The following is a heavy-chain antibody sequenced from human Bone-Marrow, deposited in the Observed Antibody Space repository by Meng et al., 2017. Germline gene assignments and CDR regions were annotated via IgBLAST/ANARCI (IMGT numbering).Heavy chain of an antibody. V-gene: IGHV3-9*01. Sequence: SLKISCAASGLTFDDYAMDWVRQAPGKGLEWVSGITWNSGRVGYADSVKGRFTISRDKAKNSLYLQMDSLRPEDTALYYCVQDRTYDFGSNTYFQHWGQGTLVTVSS. D-gene: IGHD4-17*01. CDR2: ITWNSGRV. CDR3: VQDRTYDFGSNTYFQH. J-gene: IGHJ1*01. CDR1: GLTFDDYA.